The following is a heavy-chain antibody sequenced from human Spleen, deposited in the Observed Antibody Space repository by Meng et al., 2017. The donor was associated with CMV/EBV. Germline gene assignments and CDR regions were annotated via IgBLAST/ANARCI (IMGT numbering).Heavy chain of an antibody. CDR3: ARDFVLWYYYGMGV. CDR2: INSDGSIT. V-gene: IGHV3-74*01. D-gene: IGHD3-16*01. CDR1: GFTFSRYW. Sequence: GESLKISCAASGFTFSRYWMHWVRQAPGKGLVWVSRINSDGSITSYADSVKGRFTISRDNAKNSLYLQMINVRVEDTAIYYCARDFVLWYYYGMGVWGQGTTVTVSS. J-gene: IGHJ6*02.